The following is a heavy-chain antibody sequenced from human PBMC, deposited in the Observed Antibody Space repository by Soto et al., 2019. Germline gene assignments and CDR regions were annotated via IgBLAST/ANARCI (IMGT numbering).Heavy chain of an antibody. CDR1: GFTFISYD. J-gene: IGHJ6*02. Sequence: GGSLRVSCAASGFTFISYDMHWGRQATGKGLEWVSAIDTVGNTYYSDSVKGRFTLSRENAKNSLYLQMNSLRAEDTAVYYCVRERQGTMFDGLDVWGQGTTVTVSS. V-gene: IGHV3-13*04. CDR3: VRERQGTMFDGLDV. CDR2: IDTVGNT. D-gene: IGHD3-10*02.